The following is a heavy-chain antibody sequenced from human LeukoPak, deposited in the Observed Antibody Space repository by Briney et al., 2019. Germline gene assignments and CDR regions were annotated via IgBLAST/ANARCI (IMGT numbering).Heavy chain of an antibody. Sequence: ASVKVSCKASGYTFTGYYMHWVRQAPGQGLEWMGWINPNSGGTNYAQKFQGRVTMTTDTSTSTACMELRSLRSDDTAVYYCARDEYYYYYMDVWGKGTTVTISS. J-gene: IGHJ6*03. CDR3: ARDEYYYYYMDV. CDR2: INPNSGGT. CDR1: GYTFTGYY. V-gene: IGHV1-2*02.